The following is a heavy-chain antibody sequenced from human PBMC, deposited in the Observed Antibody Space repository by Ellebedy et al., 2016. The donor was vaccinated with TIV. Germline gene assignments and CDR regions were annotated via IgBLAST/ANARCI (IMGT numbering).Heavy chain of an antibody. CDR1: GYTLTGYY. V-gene: IGHV1-2*02. CDR3: AREKGGKYYFDY. CDR2: IHPNSGGT. Sequence: AASVKVSCKASGYTLTGYYMHWVRQAPGQGLEWMGWIHPNSGGTNYAQKFQGRVTMTRDTSISTAYMGLSRLRSDDTAVYYCAREKGGKYYFDYWGQGTLVTVSS. J-gene: IGHJ4*02.